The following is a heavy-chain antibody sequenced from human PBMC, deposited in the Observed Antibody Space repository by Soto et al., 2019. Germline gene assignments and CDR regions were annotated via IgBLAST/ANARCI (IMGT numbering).Heavy chain of an antibody. V-gene: IGHV3-33*01. D-gene: IGHD2-15*01. J-gene: IGHJ4*02. CDR3: ARWGCSGSNCNLNQRSFDL. CDR2: IWYDGSNK. Sequence: VQLVESGGGVVQPGRSLRLSCAASGFIFNEYGMHWVRQDPGKGLEWVAVIWYDGSNKYYADSVRGRFTFSRDNSRNTMSQQMNSLRVEDTAIYYCARWGCSGSNCNLNQRSFDLWGQGTLVTVSS. CDR1: GFIFNEYG.